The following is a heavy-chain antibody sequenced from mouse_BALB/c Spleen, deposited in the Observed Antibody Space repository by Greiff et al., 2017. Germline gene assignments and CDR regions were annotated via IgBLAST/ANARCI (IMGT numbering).Heavy chain of an antibody. CDR3: ARALNWDGFAY. CDR1: GFSLTSYG. D-gene: IGHD4-1*01. CDR2: IWAGGST. Sequence: VKLMESGPGLVAPSQSLSITCTVSGFSLTSYGVHWVRQPPGKGLEWLGVIWAGGSTNYNSALMSRLSISKDNSKSQVFLKMNSLQTDDTAMYYCARALNWDGFAYWGQGTLVTVSA. V-gene: IGHV2-9*02. J-gene: IGHJ3*01.